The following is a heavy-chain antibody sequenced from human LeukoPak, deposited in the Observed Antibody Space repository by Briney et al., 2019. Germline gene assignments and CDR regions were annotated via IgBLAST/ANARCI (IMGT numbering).Heavy chain of an antibody. Sequence: SETLSLTCTVSGGSISSYYWSWIRQPPGKGLEWIGCIYYSGSTNYNPSLKSRVTISVDTSKNQFSLKLSSVTAADTAVYYCARYYYDSSGYYYGYFDYWGQGTLVTVSS. CDR3: ARYYYDSSGYYYGYFDY. CDR1: GGSISSYY. CDR2: IYYSGST. V-gene: IGHV4-59*01. D-gene: IGHD3-22*01. J-gene: IGHJ4*02.